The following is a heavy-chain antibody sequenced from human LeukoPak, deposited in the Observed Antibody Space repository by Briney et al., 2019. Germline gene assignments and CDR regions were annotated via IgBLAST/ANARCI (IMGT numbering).Heavy chain of an antibody. Sequence: PGGSLRLSCAASGFTFSSYAMHWVRQAPGKGLEWVAVISYGGSNKYYADSVKGRFTISRDNSKNTLYLQMNSLRAEDTAVYYCEAGGFDYWGQGTLVTVSS. CDR1: GFTFSSYA. CDR3: EAGGFDY. D-gene: IGHD3-16*01. V-gene: IGHV3-30-3*01. J-gene: IGHJ4*02. CDR2: ISYGGSNK.